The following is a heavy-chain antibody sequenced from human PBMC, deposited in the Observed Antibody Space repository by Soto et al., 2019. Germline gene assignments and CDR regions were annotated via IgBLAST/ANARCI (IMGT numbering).Heavy chain of an antibody. V-gene: IGHV4-39*01. CDR1: CGSITSNSHY. CDR3: ARLFTGNYHIDY. D-gene: IGHD1-7*01. Sequence: SETLSLTCTFSCGSITSNSHYWGWIRQSPGKGLEWIGTVYHSGSTHYNPSLKSRVTISVDTSKNQFSLKLSSVTAADTAVYLCARLFTGNYHIDYWGQGTLVTVSS. CDR2: VYHSGST. J-gene: IGHJ4*02.